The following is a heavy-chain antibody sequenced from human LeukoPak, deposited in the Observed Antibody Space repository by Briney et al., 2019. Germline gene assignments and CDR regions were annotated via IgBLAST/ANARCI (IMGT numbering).Heavy chain of an antibody. J-gene: IGHJ4*02. Sequence: SETLSLTCSVSGGSISGYYWSWIRQPPGKGLEWIGTIYRSGNTYYNPSLKSRVTISIDTSKNQFSLKLRSVTATDTAVYYCARVRRSRLAELDYWGQGTLVTVSS. V-gene: IGHV4-38-2*02. CDR2: IYRSGNT. CDR3: ARVRRSRLAELDY. D-gene: IGHD3-16*01. CDR1: GGSISGYY.